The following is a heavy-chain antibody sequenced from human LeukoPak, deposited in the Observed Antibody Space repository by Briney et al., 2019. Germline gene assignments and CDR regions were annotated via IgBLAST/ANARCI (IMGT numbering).Heavy chain of an antibody. J-gene: IGHJ4*02. V-gene: IGHV3-9*01. Sequence: GGSLRLSCAAFGFTFDDYAMHWVRQAPGKGLEWVSGISWNSGSIGYADSVKGRFTISRDNAKNSLYLQMNSLRAEDTALYYCAKEAVAGAIDYWGQGTLVTVS. CDR3: AKEAVAGAIDY. CDR2: ISWNSGSI. CDR1: GFTFDDYA. D-gene: IGHD6-19*01.